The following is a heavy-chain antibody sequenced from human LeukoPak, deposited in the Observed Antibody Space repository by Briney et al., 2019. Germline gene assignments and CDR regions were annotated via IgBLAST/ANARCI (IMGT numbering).Heavy chain of an antibody. J-gene: IGHJ4*02. CDR3: ARDRHLLYYCDSSGAFDY. CDR1: GFTFSGYS. CDR2: ISSSSSYI. V-gene: IGHV3-21*01. D-gene: IGHD3-22*01. Sequence: GGSLRLSCAASGFTFSGYSMNWVRQASGKGLEWVSSISSSSSYIYYADSVKGRFTISRDNAKNSLYLQMNSLRAEDTAVYYCARDRHLLYYCDSSGAFDYWGQGTLVTVSS.